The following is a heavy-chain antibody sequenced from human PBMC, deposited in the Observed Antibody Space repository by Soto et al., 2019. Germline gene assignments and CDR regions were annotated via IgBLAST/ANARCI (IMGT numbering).Heavy chain of an antibody. J-gene: IGHJ5*02. CDR1: GAALNSGNYY. V-gene: IGHV4-31*03. D-gene: IGHD2-21*01. CDR2: IYVTGAV. CDR3: ARLRIATNNYKWFDP. Sequence: SETLSLTCSVTGAALNSGNYYWSWMRQVPGKGLEWIGHIYVTGAVDYNPSLRDRITISQDTSERQFSLNLRLVTAADTAVYYCARLRIATNNYKWFDPWGQGTLVTVSS.